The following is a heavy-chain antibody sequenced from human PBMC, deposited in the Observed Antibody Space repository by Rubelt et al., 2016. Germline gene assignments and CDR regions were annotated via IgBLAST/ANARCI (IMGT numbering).Heavy chain of an antibody. V-gene: IGHV4-34*01. CDR3: ARSAYSDTRGYYLAY. J-gene: IGHJ4*02. D-gene: IGHD3-22*01. Sequence: QVQLQQWGAGLLKPSETLSLTCAVYGGSFSGYYWTWVRQSPGKGLEWIGEINHSGSTNYSPSLKSRVTISVDTSKNQFSLNLRSVTAADTAIYYCARSAYSDTRGYYLAYWGQGARVTVSS. CDR2: INHSGST. CDR1: GGSFSGYY.